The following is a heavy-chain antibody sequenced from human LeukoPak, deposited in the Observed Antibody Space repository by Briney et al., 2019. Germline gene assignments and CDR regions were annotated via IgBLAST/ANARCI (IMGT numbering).Heavy chain of an antibody. CDR2: ISYDGSDK. CDR1: EFIFNSNV. V-gene: IGHV3-30-3*01. J-gene: IGHJ3*01. Sequence: GGSLRLSCVASEFIFNSNVMHWVRQAPGKGLEWVSVISYDGSDKFYADSVQGRFTISRDNSKNTLYLQMNSLRTEDTAVYFCARASTWVPGKDSSGYYYPYALDLWGQGTVVTVS. CDR3: ARASTWVPGKDSSGYYYPYALDL. D-gene: IGHD3-22*01.